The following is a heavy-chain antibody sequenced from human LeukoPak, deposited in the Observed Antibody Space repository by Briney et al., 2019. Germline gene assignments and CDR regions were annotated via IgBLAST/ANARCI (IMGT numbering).Heavy chain of an antibody. D-gene: IGHD3-22*01. J-gene: IGHJ4*02. CDR3: ARGAYYDSSGYYDY. V-gene: IGHV1-69*13. CDR1: GYMFSNFFSSYG. CDR2: IIPIFGTA. Sequence: ASVTVSCKASGYMFSNFFSSYGITWVRQAPGQGLEWMGGIIPIFGTANYAQKFQGRVTITADESTSTAYMELSSLRSEDTAVYYCARGAYYDSSGYYDYWGQGTLVTVSS.